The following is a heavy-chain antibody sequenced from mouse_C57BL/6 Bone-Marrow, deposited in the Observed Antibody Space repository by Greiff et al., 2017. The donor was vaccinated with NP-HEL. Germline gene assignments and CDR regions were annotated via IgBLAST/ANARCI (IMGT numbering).Heavy chain of an antibody. CDR2: IDPANGNT. CDR1: GFNIKNTY. Sequence: EVQLQQSVAELVRPGASVKLSCTASGFNIKNTYMHWVKQRPEQGLEWIGRIDPANGNTKYAPKFPGKATITADTSSNTAYLQLSSLTSEDTAIYYCALPMVTTRDYFDYWGQGTTLTVSS. V-gene: IGHV14-3*01. D-gene: IGHD2-2*01. J-gene: IGHJ2*01. CDR3: ALPMVTTRDYFDY.